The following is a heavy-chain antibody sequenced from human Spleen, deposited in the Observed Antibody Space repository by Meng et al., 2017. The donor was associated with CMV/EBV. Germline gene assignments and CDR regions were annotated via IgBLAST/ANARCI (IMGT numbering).Heavy chain of an antibody. Sequence: GESLKISCKVSGYSFTSYWINWVRQAPGQGLEWMGIINPSGGSTSYAQKFQGRVTMTRDTSTSTVYMELSSLRSEDTAVYYCARDILMFRGVFPYSYGMDVWGQGTTVTVSS. CDR3: ARDILMFRGVFPYSYGMDV. CDR1: GYSFTSYW. D-gene: IGHD3-10*01. J-gene: IGHJ6*02. V-gene: IGHV1-46*01. CDR2: INPSGGST.